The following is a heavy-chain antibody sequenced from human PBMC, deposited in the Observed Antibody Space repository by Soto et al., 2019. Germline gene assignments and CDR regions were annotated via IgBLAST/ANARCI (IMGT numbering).Heavy chain of an antibody. D-gene: IGHD6-13*01. CDR3: ARDRDKAYSSSPPY. CDR2: IIPILGIA. J-gene: IGHJ4*02. V-gene: IGHV1-69*08. CDR1: GGTFSSYT. Sequence: QVQLVQSGAEVKKPGSSVKVSCKASGGTFSSYTISWVRQAPGQGLEWMGRIIPILGIANYAQKFQGRVTITADKATSTAYMELSSLRSEDTAVYYCARDRDKAYSSSPPYWGQGTLVTVSS.